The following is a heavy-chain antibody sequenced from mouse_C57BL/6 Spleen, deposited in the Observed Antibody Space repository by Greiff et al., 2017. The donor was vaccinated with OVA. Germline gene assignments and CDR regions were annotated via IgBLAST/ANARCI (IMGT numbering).Heavy chain of an antibody. CDR2: INPNNGGT. D-gene: IGHD1-1*01. CDR3: ARKKAIATDYWYFDV. Sequence: VQLQQSGPELVKPGASVKISCKASGYTFTDYYMNWVKQSHGKSLEWIGDINPNNGGTSYNQKFKGKATLTVDKSSSTAYMELRSLTSEDSAVYYCARKKAIATDYWYFDVWGTGTTVTVSS. CDR1: GYTFTDYY. J-gene: IGHJ1*03. V-gene: IGHV1-26*01.